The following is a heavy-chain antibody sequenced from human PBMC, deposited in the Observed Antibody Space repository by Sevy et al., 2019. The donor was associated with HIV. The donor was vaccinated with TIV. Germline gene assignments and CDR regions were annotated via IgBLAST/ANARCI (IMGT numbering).Heavy chain of an antibody. J-gene: IGHJ4*02. CDR2: ISVGGGSI. CDR3: AAEYSYGYEY. V-gene: IGHV3-23*01. Sequence: GGSLRLSCAASGFTFSSYSMTWVRQAPGKGLEWVSAISVGGGSIYYADSVKGRFTISRDTSNNKVYLQMDSLRAEDTAVYYCAAEYSYGYEYWGQGTLVTVSS. CDR1: GFTFSSYS. D-gene: IGHD5-18*01.